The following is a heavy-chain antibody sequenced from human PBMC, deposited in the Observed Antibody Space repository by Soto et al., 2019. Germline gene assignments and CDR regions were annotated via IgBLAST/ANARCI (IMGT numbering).Heavy chain of an antibody. D-gene: IGHD6-13*01. CDR3: ASEAAAGTYCFDY. CDR1: GGSVSSGSYY. Sequence: KPSETLSLTCTVSGGSVSSGSYYWSWIRQPPGKGLEWIGYIYYSGSTNYNPSLKSRVTISVDTSKNQFSLKLSSVTAADTAVYYCASEAAAGTYCFDYWGQGTLVTVSS. CDR2: IYYSGST. J-gene: IGHJ4*02. V-gene: IGHV4-61*01.